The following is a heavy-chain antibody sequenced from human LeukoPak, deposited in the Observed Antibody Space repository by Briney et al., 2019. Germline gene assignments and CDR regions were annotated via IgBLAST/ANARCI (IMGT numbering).Heavy chain of an antibody. Sequence: GGSLRLSCAASGFTFSAYAIHWVRQAPGKGLEWVSYISPSGTTIYYADSAKGRFTISRDNAKNSLFMQMNSLRAEDTAIYYCAREGETAAGTASYSFDIWGQGTVVTVS. CDR3: AREGETAAGTASYSFDI. CDR1: GFTFSAYA. J-gene: IGHJ3*02. CDR2: ISPSGTTI. V-gene: IGHV3-48*03. D-gene: IGHD6-13*01.